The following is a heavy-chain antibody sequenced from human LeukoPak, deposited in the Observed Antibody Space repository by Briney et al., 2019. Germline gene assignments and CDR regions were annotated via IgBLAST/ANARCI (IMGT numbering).Heavy chain of an antibody. CDR3: ARVNYYDSSGLR. Sequence: SETLSLTCTVSGGSISSSSYYWGWIRQPPGKGLEWIGSIYYSGSTYYNPSLKSRFTISVYTSKNQFSLKLSSVTAADTAVYYCARVNYYDSSGLRWGQGTLVTVSS. J-gene: IGHJ4*02. CDR2: IYYSGST. V-gene: IGHV4-39*01. CDR1: GGSISSSSYY. D-gene: IGHD3-22*01.